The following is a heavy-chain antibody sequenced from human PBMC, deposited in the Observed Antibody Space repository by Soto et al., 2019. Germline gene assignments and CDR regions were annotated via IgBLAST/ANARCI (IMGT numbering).Heavy chain of an antibody. V-gene: IGHV4-30-2*01. D-gene: IGHD6-19*01. CDR3: ARGGSGSLSCNWFAP. Sequence: SETLSLTCAVSCCSLSRGGYSWSWIRQPPGKWLEWIGYIYHSGSSYYTPSLKSRVTISVDRSKSQFSLKLSSVTAADTAVYDCARGGSGSLSCNWFAPWGQGTLVTVSS. J-gene: IGHJ5*02. CDR2: IYHSGSS. CDR1: CCSLSRGGYS.